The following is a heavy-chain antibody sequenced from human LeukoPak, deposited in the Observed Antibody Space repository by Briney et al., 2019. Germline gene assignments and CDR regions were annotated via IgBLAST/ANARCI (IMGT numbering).Heavy chain of an antibody. Sequence: ASVKVSCKASGYPFTSYNVNWVRQATGQGLEWMGWMNTNSGNTGYSQNFQGRVTMTRDTSISTAYMELSSLMSEDTAVYYCARDSGISNWNYVPFDYWGQGTLVTVSS. V-gene: IGHV1-8*01. CDR2: MNTNSGNT. CDR3: ARDSGISNWNYVPFDY. D-gene: IGHD1-7*01. J-gene: IGHJ4*02. CDR1: GYPFTSYN.